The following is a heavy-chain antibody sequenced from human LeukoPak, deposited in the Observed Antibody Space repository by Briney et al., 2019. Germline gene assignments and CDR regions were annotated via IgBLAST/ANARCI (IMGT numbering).Heavy chain of an antibody. Sequence: GGSLRLSCAVSGFTFSSYGMHWVRQAPGNGLEWVAGISWNSGSIGYADSVKGRFTISRDNAKNSLYLQMNSLRAEDTALYYCAKGPGDHYDSSGYYFYYFDYWGQGTLVTVSS. CDR2: ISWNSGSI. D-gene: IGHD3-22*01. J-gene: IGHJ4*02. CDR1: GFTFSSYG. V-gene: IGHV3-9*01. CDR3: AKGPGDHYDSSGYYFYYFDY.